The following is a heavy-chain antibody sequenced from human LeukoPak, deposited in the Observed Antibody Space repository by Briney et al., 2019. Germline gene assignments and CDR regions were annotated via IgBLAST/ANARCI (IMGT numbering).Heavy chain of an antibody. J-gene: IGHJ4*02. Sequence: PGGSLRLSCVASGFALSTYWMDWVRQAPGKGPVWISHISGDGSRISYADSVKGRFTIFRDNAKNTLYLQMNSLRAEDTAVYYCGRNRGYDALDYWGQGTLVTVSS. V-gene: IGHV3-74*01. CDR3: GRNRGYDALDY. CDR2: ISGDGSRI. CDR1: GFALSTYW. D-gene: IGHD5-12*01.